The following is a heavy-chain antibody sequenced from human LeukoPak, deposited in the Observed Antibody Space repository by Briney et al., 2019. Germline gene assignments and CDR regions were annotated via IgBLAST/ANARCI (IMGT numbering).Heavy chain of an antibody. CDR3: ARGYSSSWFYYYYYGMDV. D-gene: IGHD6-13*01. Sequence: EGSLRLSCAASGFTFSSYWMHWVRQAPGKGLVWVSRIKSDGSSTSYADSVKGRFTISRDNAKNTLYLQINSLRAEDTAVYYCARGYSSSWFYYYYYGMDVWGQGTTVTVSS. J-gene: IGHJ6*02. CDR1: GFTFSSYW. V-gene: IGHV3-74*01. CDR2: IKSDGSST.